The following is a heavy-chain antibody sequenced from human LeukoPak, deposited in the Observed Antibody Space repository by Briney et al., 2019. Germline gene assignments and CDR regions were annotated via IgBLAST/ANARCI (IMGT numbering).Heavy chain of an antibody. D-gene: IGHD2-21*02. CDR3: VGGGDTYYFDY. Sequence: GASVKVSCKAFGYTFTNYYMHWVRQAPGQGIEWMGLINPSGHWTSYAQKFQGRVTMTRDTSTSTVYMELSSLRSEDTAVYYCVGGGDTYYFDYWGQGTLVTVSS. V-gene: IGHV1-46*01. CDR2: INPSGHWT. J-gene: IGHJ4*02. CDR1: GYTFTNYY.